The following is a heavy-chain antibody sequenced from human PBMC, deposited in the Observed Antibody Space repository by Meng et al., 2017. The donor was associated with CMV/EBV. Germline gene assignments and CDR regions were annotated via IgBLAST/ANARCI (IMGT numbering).Heavy chain of an antibody. J-gene: IGHJ4*02. CDR1: GGSISSSSYY. CDR3: ASLAGDY. D-gene: IGHD3-10*01. Sequence: HLQSSGSGLVKPSEPLSLTCTVSGGSISSSSYYWGWIRQPPGKGLEWIGSIYYSGSTYYNPSLKSRVTISVDTSKNQFSLKLSSVTAADTAVYYCASLAGDYWGQGTLVTVSS. V-gene: IGHV4-39*07. CDR2: IYYSGST.